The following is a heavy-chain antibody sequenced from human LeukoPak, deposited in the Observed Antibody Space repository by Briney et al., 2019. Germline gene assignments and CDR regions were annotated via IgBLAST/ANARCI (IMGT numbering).Heavy chain of an antibody. J-gene: IGHJ4*02. D-gene: IGHD3-10*01. Sequence: GGSLRLSCAASGFTVSSNYMNWVRQAPGKGLEWVAVLSYDGSNEYYADSVKGRFTISRDNSKNTLDLQMNSLRAEDTAVYYCAKMEDRLTLTRGVIIGGDWGQGTLVTVSS. CDR3: AKMEDRLTLTRGVIIGGD. CDR2: LSYDGSNE. CDR1: GFTVSSNY. V-gene: IGHV3-30*18.